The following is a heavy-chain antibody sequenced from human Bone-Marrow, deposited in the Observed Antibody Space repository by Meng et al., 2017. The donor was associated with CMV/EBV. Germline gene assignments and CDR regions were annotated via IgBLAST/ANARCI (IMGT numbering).Heavy chain of an antibody. Sequence: SVKVSCKGSGYSFTSYWIGWVRQMPGKGLEWMGIIYPGDSDTRYSPSFQGQVTISADKSISTAYLQWSSLKASDTAMYYCARTGFTCSSTSCDESLYYSGMDVWGQGTTVTVSS. CDR1: GYSFTSYW. CDR2: IYPGDSDT. J-gene: IGHJ6*02. D-gene: IGHD2-2*01. V-gene: IGHV5-51*01. CDR3: ARTGFTCSSTSCDESLYYSGMDV.